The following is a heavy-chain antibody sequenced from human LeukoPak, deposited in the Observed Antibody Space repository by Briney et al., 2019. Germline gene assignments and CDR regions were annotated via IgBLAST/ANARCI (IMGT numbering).Heavy chain of an antibody. CDR2: IYYSRST. CDR3: ARQGDKGCRGWSFYFIDY. CDR1: GGSISSYY. J-gene: IGHJ4*02. V-gene: IGHV4-59*08. D-gene: IGHD2-15*01. Sequence: SETLSLTCTVSGGSISSYYWSWIRQPPGKGLEWIGYIYYSRSTNYNPSLKSRVTISVDTSKNQFSLKLSSVTAADTAVYYCARQGDKGCRGWSFYFIDYWGQGTLVTVSS.